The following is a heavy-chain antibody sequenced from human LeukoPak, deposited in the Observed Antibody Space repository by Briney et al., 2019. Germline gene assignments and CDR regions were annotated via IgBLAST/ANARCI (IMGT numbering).Heavy chain of an antibody. CDR3: ARGPYYYHSSGYQQFDP. V-gene: IGHV3-30-3*01. CDR2: ISYDGSNK. J-gene: IGHJ5*02. D-gene: IGHD3-22*01. CDR1: GFTFSSYA. Sequence: PGRSLRLSCAASGFTFSSYAVHWVRQAQGKGLEWVAIISYDGSNKYYADSVKGRFTISRDNSKNTLYLQMNSLRAEDTAVYYCARGPYYYHSSGYQQFDPWGQGTLVTVSS.